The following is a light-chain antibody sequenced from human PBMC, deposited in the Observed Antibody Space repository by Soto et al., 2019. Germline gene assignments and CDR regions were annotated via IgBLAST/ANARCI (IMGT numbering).Light chain of an antibody. CDR1: QSVNLN. CDR2: GAS. CDR3: QQCVSWPPLT. V-gene: IGKV3-15*01. J-gene: IGKJ4*01. Sequence: EIVMTQSPATLSVSPGETATLSCRASQSVNLNLAWYQQKPGQAPRLLIYGASIRATGIPARFSGSGAGTESTLTINSLQSEDSAVYYCQQCVSWPPLTFGGGSTVEIK.